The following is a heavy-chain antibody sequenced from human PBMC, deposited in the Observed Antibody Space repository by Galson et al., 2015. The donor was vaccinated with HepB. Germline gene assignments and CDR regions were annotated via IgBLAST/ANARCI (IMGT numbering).Heavy chain of an antibody. D-gene: IGHD3/OR15-3a*01. J-gene: IGHJ5*02. CDR3: AWTPTLGWVDP. CDR1: GYTFTSYG. Sequence: SVKVSCKASGYTFTSYGISWVRQAPGQGLEWVGWISVYNGNTNYAQKLQGRVTMTTDTSTSTAYMELRSLRSDDTAVYCGAWTPTLGWVDPWARATLVTVSS. CDR2: ISVYNGNT. V-gene: IGHV1-18*01.